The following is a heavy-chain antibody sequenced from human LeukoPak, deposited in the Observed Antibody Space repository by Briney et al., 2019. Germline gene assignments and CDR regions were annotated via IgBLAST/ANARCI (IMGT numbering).Heavy chain of an antibody. CDR2: ISERGGST. D-gene: IGHD2/OR15-2a*01. CDR1: GISLSNYA. J-gene: IGHJ4*02. V-gene: IGHV3-23*01. Sequence: GGSLRLSCVVSGISLSNYAMTWVRQAPGKGLEGVSYISERGGSTTYADSVKGRFTISRDTSLNTLYLRMNNLRAEDTAVYFCAKRGVVIRAILVIGYHQEAYHYDFWGQGVLVTVSS. CDR3: AKRGVVIRAILVIGYHQEAYHYDF.